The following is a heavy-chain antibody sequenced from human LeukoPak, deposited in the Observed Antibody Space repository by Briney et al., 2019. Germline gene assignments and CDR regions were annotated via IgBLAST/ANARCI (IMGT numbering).Heavy chain of an antibody. D-gene: IGHD5-18*01. CDR2: INAGNGNT. J-gene: IGHJ4*02. CDR3: ARPDTAMGSPFDY. V-gene: IGHV1-3*01. CDR1: GYTFTSYA. Sequence: GASVKVSCKASGYTFTSYAMNWVRQAPGQRLEWMGWINAGNGNTKYSQKFQGRVTITRDTSASTAYMELSSLRSEDTAVYYCARPDTAMGSPFDYWGQGTLVTVSS.